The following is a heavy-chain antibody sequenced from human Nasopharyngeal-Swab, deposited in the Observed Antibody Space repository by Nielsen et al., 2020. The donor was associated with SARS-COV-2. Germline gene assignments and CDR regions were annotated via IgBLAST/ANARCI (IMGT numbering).Heavy chain of an antibody. CDR1: GFTFSSYS. J-gene: IGHJ4*02. CDR2: ISSSSSYI. D-gene: IGHD6-13*01. Sequence: GESLTISCAASGFTFSSYSMNWVRQAPGKGLKWVSSISSSSSYIYYADSVKGRFTISRDNAKNSLYLQMNSLRAEDTAVYYCARGVAAADLDYWGQGTLVTVSS. V-gene: IGHV3-21*01. CDR3: ARGVAAADLDY.